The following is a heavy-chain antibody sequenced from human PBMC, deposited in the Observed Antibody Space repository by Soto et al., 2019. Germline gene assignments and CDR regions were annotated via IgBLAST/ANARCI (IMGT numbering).Heavy chain of an antibody. Sequence: GGSLRLSCVASGFTFSSYSMNWVRQAPGKGLEWVSYISVGSSTIYYADSVEGRFTISRDNAKNSVYLQMNSLRDEDTAVYYCARVIAMDLLLHTAPGYWGQGTLVTVSS. CDR3: ARVIAMDLLLHTAPGY. V-gene: IGHV3-48*02. D-gene: IGHD5-18*01. CDR1: GFTFSSYS. J-gene: IGHJ4*02. CDR2: ISVGSSTI.